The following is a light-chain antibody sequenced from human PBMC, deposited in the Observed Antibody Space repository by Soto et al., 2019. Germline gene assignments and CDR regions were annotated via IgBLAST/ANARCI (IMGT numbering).Light chain of an antibody. CDR3: QQYDNLPLT. V-gene: IGKV1-33*01. J-gene: IGKJ1*01. Sequence: DIQMTQSPSSLSASVGDRVTITFQASQDISNCLNWYQQKPGKAPKLLIYDASNLETGVPSRFSGSGSGTDFTFTISSLQPEDIATYYCQQYDNLPLTFGQGTKVDIK. CDR1: QDISNC. CDR2: DAS.